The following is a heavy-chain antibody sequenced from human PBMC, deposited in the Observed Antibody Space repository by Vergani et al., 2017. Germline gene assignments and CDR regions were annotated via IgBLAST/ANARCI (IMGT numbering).Heavy chain of an antibody. D-gene: IGHD2-2*02. V-gene: IGHV4-4*03. CDR2: ICHTEDT. CDR1: GDSISSNNC. J-gene: IGHJ4*02. CDR3: ATIGYRRWGYYFDY. Sequence: QVQLQESGPGLVKPPGTLSLTCAVSGDSISSNNCGTWVRQPPGKWLGWIGEICHTEDTKYSPSLKSRVTVSVDESRNLFSLRLNSVTAADTAVYYCATIGYRRWGYYFDYWGQGILVTVSS.